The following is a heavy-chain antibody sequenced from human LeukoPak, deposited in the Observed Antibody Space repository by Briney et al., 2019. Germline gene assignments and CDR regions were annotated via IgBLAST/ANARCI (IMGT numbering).Heavy chain of an antibody. CDR2: ISSSSSYI. CDR3: ARVKEDVVVPAAMRDYYYYGMDV. D-gene: IGHD2-2*01. CDR1: GFTFSSYG. Sequence: GGSLRLSCAASGFTFSSYGMHWVRQAPGKGLEWVSSISSSSSYIYYADSVKGRFTISRDNAKNSLYLQMNSLRAEDTAVYYCARVKEDVVVPAAMRDYYYYGMDVWGQGTTVTVSS. J-gene: IGHJ6*02. V-gene: IGHV3-21*01.